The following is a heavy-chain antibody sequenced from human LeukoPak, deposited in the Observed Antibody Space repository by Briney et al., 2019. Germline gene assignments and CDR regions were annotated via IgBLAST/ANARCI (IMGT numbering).Heavy chain of an antibody. Sequence: PGGSLRLSCAASGFTFDDYAMHWVRQAPGKGLEWVSGISWNSGSIGYADSVKGRFTISRDNAKNSLYLQMNSLRAEDTALYYCAKASAQWLASYFDYWGQGTLVTVSS. J-gene: IGHJ4*02. D-gene: IGHD6-19*01. V-gene: IGHV3-9*01. CDR2: ISWNSGSI. CDR1: GFTFDDYA. CDR3: AKASAQWLASYFDY.